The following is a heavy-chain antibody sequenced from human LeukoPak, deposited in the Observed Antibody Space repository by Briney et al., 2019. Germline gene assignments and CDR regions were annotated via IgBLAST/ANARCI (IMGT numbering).Heavy chain of an antibody. CDR1: GGTFSSYA. CDR3: ASGPLDDSSGYYYSY. V-gene: IGHV1-69*05. J-gene: IGHJ4*02. D-gene: IGHD3-22*01. CDR2: IIPIFGTA. Sequence: ASVKVSRKASGGTFSSYAISWVRQAPGQGLEWMGGIIPIFGTANYAQKFQGRVTITTDESTSTAYMELSSLRSEDTAVYYCASGPLDDSSGYYYSYWGQGTLVTVSS.